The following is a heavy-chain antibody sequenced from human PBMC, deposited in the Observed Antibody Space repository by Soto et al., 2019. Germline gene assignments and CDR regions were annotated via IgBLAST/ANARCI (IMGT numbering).Heavy chain of an antibody. CDR3: ATTRGLAVGGSFDY. CDR1: GGSISDYY. V-gene: IGHV4-59*08. D-gene: IGHD3-10*01. J-gene: IGHJ4*02. CDR2: SSYGGIT. Sequence: SETLSLTCSVSGGSISDYYWNWIRQSPEKGLEYIAYSSYGGITNLNGALNGRVTIAVDTSKNQFSLKLNSVAAADTAFYYCATTRGLAVGGSFDYWGQGMLVTVSS.